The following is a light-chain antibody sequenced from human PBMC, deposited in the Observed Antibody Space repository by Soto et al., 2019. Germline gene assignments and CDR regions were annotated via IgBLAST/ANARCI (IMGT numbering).Light chain of an antibody. V-gene: IGLV2-14*01. CDR3: GSYASSRTLYV. CDR1: SSDVGGYNY. CDR2: DVS. J-gene: IGLJ1*01. Sequence: QSALTQPASVSGSPGQSITISCTGTSSDVGGYNYVSWYQQHSGKAPKLMIYDVSNRPSEVSNRFSGSKSGNTASLTISGLQAEDEADYYCGSYASSRTLYVFGTGTKVTVL.